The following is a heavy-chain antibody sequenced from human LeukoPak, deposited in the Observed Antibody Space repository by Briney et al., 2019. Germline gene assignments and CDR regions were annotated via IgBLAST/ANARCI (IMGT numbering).Heavy chain of an antibody. D-gene: IGHD5-24*01. CDR3: ARRDGYNYDAFDI. CDR1: GFTFSSYA. Sequence: GSLRLSCAASGFTFSSYAMSWIRQPPGKGLEWIGYIYYSGSTNYNPSLKSRVTISVDTSKNQFSLKLSSVTAADTAVYYCARRDGYNYDAFDIWGQGTMVTVSS. CDR2: IYYSGST. V-gene: IGHV4-59*01. J-gene: IGHJ3*02.